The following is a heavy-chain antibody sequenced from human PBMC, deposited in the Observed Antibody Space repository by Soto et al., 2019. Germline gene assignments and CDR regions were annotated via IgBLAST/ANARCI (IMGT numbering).Heavy chain of an antibody. CDR1: GFTFSNYA. CDR3: ARNYAMDV. V-gene: IGHV3-30-3*01. CDR2: ISHDGSNK. J-gene: IGHJ6*02. Sequence: QVQLVESGGGVVQPGRSLRLSCAASGFTFSNYAIHWVHQAPGKGLEWVALISHDGSNKYYADSEKGRFTISRDNSKNTLYLQMNGLRAEDTALYYCARNYAMDVWGQGTTVTVSS.